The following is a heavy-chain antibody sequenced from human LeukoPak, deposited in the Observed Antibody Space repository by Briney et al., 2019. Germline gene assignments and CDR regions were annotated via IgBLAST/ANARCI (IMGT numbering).Heavy chain of an antibody. V-gene: IGHV3-23*01. D-gene: IGHD4-17*01. J-gene: IGHJ2*01. CDR1: DFSFATYG. CDR2: VSGGDPTT. CDR3: AKPTRDNGDFWYFDF. Sequence: GGSLRLSCAASDFSFATYGMGWVRQAPGRGLEWVSSVSGGDPTTYYADSVKGRFTISRDNSKNTLYLQMSSLRDEDTALYYCAKPTRDNGDFWYFDFWGRGALVTVSS.